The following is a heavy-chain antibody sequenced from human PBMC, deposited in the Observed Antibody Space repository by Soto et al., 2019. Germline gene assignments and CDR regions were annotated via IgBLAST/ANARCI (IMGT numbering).Heavy chain of an antibody. CDR3: AKDGGNSWGGGLYYFDF. D-gene: IGHD3-16*01. CDR2: IYHSGST. CDR1: GGSISSSNW. V-gene: IGHV4-4*02. J-gene: IGHJ4*02. Sequence: QVQLQESGPGLVKPSGTLSLTCTVSGGSISSSNWWSWVRQPPGKGLEWIGEIYHSGSTNYNPSLRTPVTISVKKSKNQFSLKLSPVTAADTAVYYLAKDGGNSWGGGLYYFDFWGQGTLVTVSS.